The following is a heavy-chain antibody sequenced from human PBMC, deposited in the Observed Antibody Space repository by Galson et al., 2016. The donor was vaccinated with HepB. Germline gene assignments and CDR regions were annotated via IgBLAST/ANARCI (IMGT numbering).Heavy chain of an antibody. D-gene: IGHD3-16*01. CDR1: GGSVTSGSYY. Sequence: TLSLTCTVSGGSVTSGSYYSSWIRQPAGKGLEWIGRIYTSGNVNYNPSLKSRVTISLDRSKKQFSLNLTSVTAADTAVYYCARGLWGSDDYWGQGTLVTVSS. V-gene: IGHV4-61*02. J-gene: IGHJ4*02. CDR3: ARGLWGSDDY. CDR2: IYTSGNV.